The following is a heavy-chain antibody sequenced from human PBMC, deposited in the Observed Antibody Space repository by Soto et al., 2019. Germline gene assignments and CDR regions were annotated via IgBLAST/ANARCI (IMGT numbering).Heavy chain of an antibody. D-gene: IGHD3-10*01. V-gene: IGHV5-51*01. CDR1: GYSFTSYW. CDR3: ARQYYGSGSLGYAFDI. CDR2: IYPGDSYT. J-gene: IGHJ3*02. Sequence: GESLKISCKGSGYSFTSYWIGWGRQMPGKGLEWMGIIYPGDSYTRYSPSFQGQVTISADKSISTAYLQWSSLKASDTAMYYCARQYYGSGSLGYAFDIWGQGTMVTVSS.